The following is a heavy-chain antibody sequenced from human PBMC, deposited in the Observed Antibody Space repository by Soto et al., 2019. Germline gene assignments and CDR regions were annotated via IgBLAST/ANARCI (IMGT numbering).Heavy chain of an antibody. J-gene: IGHJ4*02. CDR1: GFTFSSYW. CDR3: ARGAAGTGSQDVRGY. V-gene: IGHV3-7*01. CDR2: IKQDGSEK. D-gene: IGHD6-13*01. Sequence: EVQLVESGGGLVQPGGSLRLSCAASGFTFSSYWMNWVRQAPGKGLEWVANIKQDGSEKYYVDSVKGRFTNSRDTAKNSLYRQMDSLRAKDTAVYYCARGAAGTGSQDVRGYWGQGTLVTVSS.